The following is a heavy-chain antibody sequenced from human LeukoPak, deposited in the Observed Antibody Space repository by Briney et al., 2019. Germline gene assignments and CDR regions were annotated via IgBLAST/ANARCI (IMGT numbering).Heavy chain of an antibody. CDR3: ARSSYSSSWYWGVFDY. J-gene: IGHJ4*02. CDR1: GFTVSSNC. V-gene: IGHV3-53*01. D-gene: IGHD6-13*01. Sequence: GGSLILSCAASGFTVSSNCMSWVRQAPGKGLEWVSVIYSGGSTYYADSVKGRFTISRDNSKNTLYLQMNSLRAEDTAVYYCARSSYSSSWYWGVFDYWGQGTLVTVSS. CDR2: IYSGGST.